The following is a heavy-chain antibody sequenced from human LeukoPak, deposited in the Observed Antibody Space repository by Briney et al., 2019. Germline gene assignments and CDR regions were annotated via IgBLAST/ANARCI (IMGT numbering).Heavy chain of an antibody. J-gene: IGHJ4*02. D-gene: IGHD4-11*01. CDR3: ARMTTVTTLSGVLDY. Sequence: ASVKVSCKASGGTFSSYAISWVRQAPGQGLEWMGGIIPIFGTANYAQKFQGRVTITADESTSTAYMELSSLRSEDTAVYYCARMTTVTTLSGVLDYWGQGTLVTVSS. CDR2: IIPIFGTA. V-gene: IGHV1-69*13. CDR1: GGTFSSYA.